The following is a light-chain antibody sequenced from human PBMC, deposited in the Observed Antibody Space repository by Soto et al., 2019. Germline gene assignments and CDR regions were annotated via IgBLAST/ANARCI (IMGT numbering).Light chain of an antibody. CDR3: TSYAGSNNPYV. CDR1: SSDIGGYKS. Sequence: QSALTQPPSASGSPGQSVTISCTGTSSDIGGYKSVSWYQQHPGKAPKFMIFEVSKRPSGVPDRFSGATSGNTASLTVSGLQGEDEADYYGTSYAGSNNPYVFGTGTKLTVL. V-gene: IGLV2-8*01. J-gene: IGLJ1*01. CDR2: EVS.